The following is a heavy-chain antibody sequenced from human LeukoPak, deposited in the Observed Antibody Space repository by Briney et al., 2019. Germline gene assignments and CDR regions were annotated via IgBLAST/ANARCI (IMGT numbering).Heavy chain of an antibody. D-gene: IGHD3/OR15-3a*01. CDR2: INVGNGNT. Sequence: GASVKVSCKASGFTFTSTAVQWVRQAPGQRPEWMGWINVGNGNTKYAQKFQGRVTISRDTSARVVYLELNSLKFEDTSMYYCARPRTGAFDIWGQGTMVTVSS. V-gene: IGHV1-3*01. CDR1: GFTFTSTA. CDR3: ARPRTGAFDI. J-gene: IGHJ3*02.